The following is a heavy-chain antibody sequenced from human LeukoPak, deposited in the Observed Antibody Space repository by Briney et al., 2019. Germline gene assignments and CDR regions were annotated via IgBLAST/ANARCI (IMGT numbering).Heavy chain of an antibody. V-gene: IGHV4-39*02. CDR2: IYYSGST. D-gene: IGHD1-26*01. Sequence: SETLSLTCTVSGGSISSSSYYWGRIRQPPGKGLEWIGSIYYSGSTYYNPSLKSRVTISVATSKNHFSLKLSSVNAADTAVYYCARRARSGSYYGFDYWGQGTLVTVSS. J-gene: IGHJ4*02. CDR3: ARRARSGSYYGFDY. CDR1: GGSISSSSYY.